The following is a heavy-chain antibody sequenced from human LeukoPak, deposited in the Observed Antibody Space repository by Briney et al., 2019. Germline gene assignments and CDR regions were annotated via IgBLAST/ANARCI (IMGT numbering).Heavy chain of an antibody. V-gene: IGHV4-39*07. J-gene: IGHJ4*02. Sequence: GSLRLSCAASGFTFSSYEMNWVRQPPGKGLEWIGSIYYSGSTYYNPSLKSRVTISVDTSKNQFSLKLSSVTAADTAVYYCARGAYYDYVRPFDYWGQGTLVTVSS. CDR3: ARGAYYDYVRPFDY. CDR2: IYYSGST. D-gene: IGHD3-16*01. CDR1: GFTFSSYE.